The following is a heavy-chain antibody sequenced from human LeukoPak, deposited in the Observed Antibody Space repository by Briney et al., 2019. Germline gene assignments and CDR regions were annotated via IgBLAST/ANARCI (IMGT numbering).Heavy chain of an antibody. V-gene: IGHV3-30*04. CDR1: GFTFSSYA. CDR2: ISYDGSNK. CDR3: ARSLPPDIYDSSGYLDY. D-gene: IGHD3-22*01. J-gene: IGHJ4*02. Sequence: PGGSLRLSCAASGFTFSSYAMHWVRRAPGKGLEWVAVISYDGSNKYYADSVKGRFTISRDNSKDTLYLQMNSLRAEDTAVYYCARSLPPDIYDSSGYLDYWGQGTLVTVSS.